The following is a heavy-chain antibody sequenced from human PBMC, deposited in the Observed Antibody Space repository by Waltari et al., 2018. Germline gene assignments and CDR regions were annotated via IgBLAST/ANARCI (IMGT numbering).Heavy chain of an antibody. CDR2: IKAGGGGT. Sequence: EVQLLESGGGLVQPGGSLRLSCAASGFTFSNYDMSWVRQAPGKGLEWVPVIKAGGGGTTYADSVKGRFTISRDNSRNTLFLQMDSLRAEDTAVYYCAKVVRTWYFDLWGRGTLVTVSS. V-gene: IGHV3-23*01. J-gene: IGHJ2*01. CDR1: GFTFSNYD. CDR3: AKVVRTWYFDL.